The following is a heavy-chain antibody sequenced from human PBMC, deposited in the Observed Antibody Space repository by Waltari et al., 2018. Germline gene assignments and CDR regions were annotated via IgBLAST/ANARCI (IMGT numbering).Heavy chain of an antibody. J-gene: IGHJ4*02. CDR2: IKQDGTEK. CDR1: GFTFSTYS. CDR3: ARDEMHRTTWYHF. Sequence: EVQLVESGGGLVQPGGSLGLSCAVSGFTFSTYSRTWVRQAPGKGLEWVANIKQDGTEKYYVDSVKGRFSISRDNGKNLLYLHMNSLRADDTAVYYCARDEMHRTTWYHFWGQGTQVTVSS. V-gene: IGHV3-7*04. D-gene: IGHD6-13*01.